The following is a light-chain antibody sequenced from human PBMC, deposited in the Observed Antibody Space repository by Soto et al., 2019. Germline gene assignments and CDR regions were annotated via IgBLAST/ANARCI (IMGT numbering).Light chain of an antibody. CDR2: DVS. Sequence: QSALTQPASVSGSPGQSITISCTGTSSDVGGYNYVSWYQQHPGKAPKLMIYDVSNRPSGVSNRFSGSKSVNTASLTISGXXAEDEADYYCSSYTSSSTVVFGGGTKLTVL. V-gene: IGLV2-14*03. CDR1: SSDVGGYNY. J-gene: IGLJ2*01. CDR3: SSYTSSSTVV.